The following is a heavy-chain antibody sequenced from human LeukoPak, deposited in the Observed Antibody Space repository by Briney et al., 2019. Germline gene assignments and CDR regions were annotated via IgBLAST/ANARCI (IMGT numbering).Heavy chain of an antibody. D-gene: IGHD6-19*01. CDR3: AKAHRVAVAGEFDS. CDR1: GFTFSSYA. Sequence: GGSLRLSCAASGFTFSSYAMSWVRQAPGKGLEWVAHIKQDGTATYFVDSVEGRFTISRDNTKNSLYLQMNSLRVEDTAVYFCAKAHRVAVAGEFDSWGQGTLVTVSS. CDR2: IKQDGTAT. V-gene: IGHV3-7*03. J-gene: IGHJ4*02.